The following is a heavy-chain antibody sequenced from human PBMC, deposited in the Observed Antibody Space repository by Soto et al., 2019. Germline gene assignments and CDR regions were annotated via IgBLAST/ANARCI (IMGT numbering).Heavy chain of an antibody. Sequence: PGGSLRLSCAASGFTFSSYSMNWVRQAPGKGLEWVSSIISSSSYIYYADSVKGRFTISRDNAKNSLYLQMNSLRAEDTAVYYCASSHRAYGIDVWGQGTKVTVS. V-gene: IGHV3-21*01. CDR3: ASSHRAYGIDV. J-gene: IGHJ6*02. CDR1: GFTFSSYS. CDR2: IISSSSYI.